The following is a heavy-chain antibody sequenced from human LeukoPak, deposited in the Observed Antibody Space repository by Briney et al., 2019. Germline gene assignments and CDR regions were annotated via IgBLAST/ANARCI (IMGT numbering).Heavy chain of an antibody. V-gene: IGHV4-4*07. CDR3: ARTRGKNYYFDY. Sequence: SETLSLTCTVSGGSISNYYWTWIRQPAGKGLEWIGRIYSTGNTIYNPSLKSRVTISVDTSKNQFSLKLSSVTAADTAVYYCARTRGKNYYFDYWGQGTLVTVSS. J-gene: IGHJ4*02. CDR2: IYSTGNT. D-gene: IGHD3-10*01. CDR1: GGSISNYY.